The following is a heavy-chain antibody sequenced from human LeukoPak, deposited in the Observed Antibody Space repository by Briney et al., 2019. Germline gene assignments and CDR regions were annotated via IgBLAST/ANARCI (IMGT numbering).Heavy chain of an antibody. J-gene: IGHJ4*02. V-gene: IGHV1-69*05. CDR3: ARVLRRYSSSWPTGY. CDR2: IIPIFGTA. D-gene: IGHD6-13*01. Sequence: GSSVKVSCKASGGTFSSYAISWVRQAPGQGLEWMGGIIPIFGTANYAQKFQGRVTITRNTSISTAYMELSSLRSEDTAVYYCARVLRRYSSSWPTGYWGQGTLVTVSS. CDR1: GGTFSSYA.